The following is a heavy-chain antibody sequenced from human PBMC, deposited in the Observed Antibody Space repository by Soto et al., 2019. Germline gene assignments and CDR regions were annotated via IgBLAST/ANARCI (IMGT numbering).Heavy chain of an antibody. CDR1: GFTFSSYG. Sequence: QVQLVESGGGVVQPGRSLRLSCAASGFTFSSYGMHWVRQAPGKGLEWVAGISYDGSNKYYADSVKGRFTISRDNSKNTLYLQMNSLRAEDTAVYYCAKDADYDFWSGYSYGMDVWGQGTTVTVSS. D-gene: IGHD3-3*01. CDR2: ISYDGSNK. J-gene: IGHJ6*02. CDR3: AKDADYDFWSGYSYGMDV. V-gene: IGHV3-30*18.